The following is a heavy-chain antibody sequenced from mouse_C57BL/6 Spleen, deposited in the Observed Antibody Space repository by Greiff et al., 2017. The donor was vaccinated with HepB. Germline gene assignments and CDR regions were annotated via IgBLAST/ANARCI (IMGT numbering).Heavy chain of an antibody. CDR2: INPGSAGT. CDR1: GYAFTNYL. Sequence: VQRVESGAELVRPGPSVKVSCKASGYAFTNYLIEWVKQRPGQGLEWIGVINPGSAGTNYNEKFKGKATLTADKSSSTAYMQLSSLTSEDSAVYFCARCLDSSGRGFAYWGQGTLVTVSA. V-gene: IGHV1-54*01. CDR3: ARCLDSSGRGFAY. D-gene: IGHD3-2*02. J-gene: IGHJ3*01.